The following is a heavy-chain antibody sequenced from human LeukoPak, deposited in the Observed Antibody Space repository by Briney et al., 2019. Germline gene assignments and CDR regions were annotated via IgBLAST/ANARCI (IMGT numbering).Heavy chain of an antibody. J-gene: IGHJ4*02. CDR2: IIDSGNSI. Sequence: GGSLRLSCAASGLTFSSCAMSWVRQAPGKGLEWVSTIIDSGNSIYYADSAEGRFTISRDSSKNTLYLQMNSLRAGDTAVYYCAKDPIFSGSYGVFDYWGLGTLVTVSS. V-gene: IGHV3-23*01. CDR1: GLTFSSCA. CDR3: AKDPIFSGSYGVFDY. D-gene: IGHD1-26*01.